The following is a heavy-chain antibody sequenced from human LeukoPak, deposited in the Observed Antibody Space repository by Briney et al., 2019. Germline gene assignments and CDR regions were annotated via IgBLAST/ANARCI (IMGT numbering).Heavy chain of an antibody. Sequence: GGSLRLSCAASGFTVSSNYMSWVRQAPGKGLEWISAIRSNGHTTYDADSVKGRFTISRDNSKNTLYLEMKSLRADDTALYYCATVQMSAEGGELDPWGQGTLVTVSS. D-gene: IGHD5-24*01. J-gene: IGHJ5*02. CDR3: ATVQMSAEGGELDP. CDR1: GFTVSSNY. CDR2: IRSNGHTT. V-gene: IGHV3-53*01.